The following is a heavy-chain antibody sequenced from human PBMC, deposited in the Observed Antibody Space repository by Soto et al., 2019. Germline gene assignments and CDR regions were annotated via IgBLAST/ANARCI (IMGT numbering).Heavy chain of an antibody. CDR1: GYTFTGYY. D-gene: IGHD5-12*01. Sequence: ASVKVSCKASGYTFTGYYMHWVRQAPGQGLEWMGWINPNSGGTNYAQKFQGWVTMTRDTFISTAYMELSRLRSDDTAVYYCARGLYSGYDQGWFDPWGQGTLVTVSS. V-gene: IGHV1-2*04. CDR3: ARGLYSGYDQGWFDP. J-gene: IGHJ5*02. CDR2: INPNSGGT.